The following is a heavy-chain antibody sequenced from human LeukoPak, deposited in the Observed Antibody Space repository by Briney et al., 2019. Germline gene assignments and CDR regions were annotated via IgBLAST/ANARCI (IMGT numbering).Heavy chain of an antibody. V-gene: IGHV1-24*01. D-gene: IGHD6-13*01. CDR1: GYTLTELS. CDR3: ATAAGLGPIFDY. CDR2: FDPEDGET. J-gene: IGHJ4*02. Sequence: ASVKVSCKVSGYTLTELSMHWVRQAPGKGLEWMGGFDPEDGETIYAQKFQGRVTMTEDTSTDTAYMELSSLRSEDTAVYYCATAAGLGPIFDYWGQGTLVTVSS.